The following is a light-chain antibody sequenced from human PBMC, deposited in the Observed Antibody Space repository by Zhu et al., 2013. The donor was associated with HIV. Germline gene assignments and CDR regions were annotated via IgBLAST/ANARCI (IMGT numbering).Light chain of an antibody. CDR3: QQFHSHPHT. Sequence: DIQLTQSPSSLSASVEDRVTLSCRASQDIDNYLNWYQQKSGKAPRLLVYSATTLQSGVPSRFSGSGSGTDFTLTINNLQPEDFATYYCQQFHSHPHTFGQGTKLEIK. V-gene: IGKV1-39*01. CDR2: SAT. CDR1: QDIDNY. J-gene: IGKJ2*01.